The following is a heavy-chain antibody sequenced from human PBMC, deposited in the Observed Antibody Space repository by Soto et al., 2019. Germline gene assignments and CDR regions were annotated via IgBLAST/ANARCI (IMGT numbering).Heavy chain of an antibody. J-gene: IGHJ4*02. D-gene: IGHD6-6*01. CDR3: ARPGHSSSSNFDY. CDR1: GGTLSGYT. Sequence: ASVKVSCKASGGTLSGYTITWVRQAPGQGLEWMGGIIPIFGTANYAQKFQGRVTITADESTSTAYMELSSLRSEDTAVYYCARPGHSSSSNFDYWGQGTLVTVSS. V-gene: IGHV1-69*13. CDR2: IIPIFGTA.